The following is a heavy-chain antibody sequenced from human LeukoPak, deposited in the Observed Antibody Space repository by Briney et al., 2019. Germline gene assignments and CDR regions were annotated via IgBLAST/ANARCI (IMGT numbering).Heavy chain of an antibody. CDR2: IYPGDSDT. CDR3: ARHHCSSTSCYTMIGWFDP. J-gene: IGHJ5*02. Sequence: GESLKISCQGSGYSFTSYWIGWVRQMPGKGLEWMGIIYPGDSDTRYSPSFQGQVTISADKSISTAYPQWSSLKASDTAMYYCARHHCSSTSCYTMIGWFDPWGQGTLVTISS. D-gene: IGHD2-2*02. V-gene: IGHV5-51*01. CDR1: GYSFTSYW.